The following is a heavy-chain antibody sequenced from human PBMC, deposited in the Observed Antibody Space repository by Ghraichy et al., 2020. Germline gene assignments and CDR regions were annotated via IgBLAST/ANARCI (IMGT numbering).Heavy chain of an antibody. J-gene: IGHJ4*02. D-gene: IGHD2-2*01. CDR1: GFTFSNAW. V-gene: IGHV3-15*01. CDR3: TTKDIVVVPAAQYATFDY. CDR2: IKSKTDGGTT. Sequence: GGSLRLSCAASGFTFSNAWMSWVRQAPGKGLEWVGRIKSKTDGGTTDYAAPVKGRFTISRDDSKNTLYLQMNSLKTEDTAVYYCTTKDIVVVPAAQYATFDYWGQGTLVTVSS.